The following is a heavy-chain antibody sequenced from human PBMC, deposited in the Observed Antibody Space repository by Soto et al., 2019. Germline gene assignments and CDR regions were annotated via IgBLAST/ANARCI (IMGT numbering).Heavy chain of an antibody. V-gene: IGHV3-30-3*01. CDR2: ISYDGSNK. D-gene: IGHD3-10*01. J-gene: IGHJ4*02. Sequence: QVQLVESGGGVVQPGRSLRLFCAASGFTFSSYAMHWVRQAPGKGLEWVAVISYDGSNKYYADSVKGRFTISRDNSKNTLYLQMNSLRAEDTAVYYCARDGSGTEDYFDYWGQGTLVTVSS. CDR1: GFTFSSYA. CDR3: ARDGSGTEDYFDY.